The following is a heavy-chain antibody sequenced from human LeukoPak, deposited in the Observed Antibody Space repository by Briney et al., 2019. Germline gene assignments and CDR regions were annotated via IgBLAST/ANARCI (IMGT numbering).Heavy chain of an antibody. J-gene: IGHJ6*04. V-gene: IGHV1-69*04. CDR2: IIPILGIA. CDR1: GGTFSSYT. CDR3: ARDHGITMVRGVIISPGMSV. D-gene: IGHD3-10*01. Sequence: SVKVSCKASGGTFSSYTISWVRQAPGQGLEWMGRIIPILGIANYAQKFQGRVTITADKSTSTAYMELSSLRSVDTAVYYCARDHGITMVRGVIISPGMSVWGKGTTVTVSS.